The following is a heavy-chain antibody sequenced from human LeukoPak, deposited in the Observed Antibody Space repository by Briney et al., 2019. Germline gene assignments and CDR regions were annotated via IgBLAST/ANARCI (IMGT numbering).Heavy chain of an antibody. D-gene: IGHD2-21*02. V-gene: IGHV3-21*01. CDR3: ARALGGDYIYSFDY. J-gene: IGHJ4*02. CDR2: ITSGSSYT. Sequence: GGSLRLSCSVSGFIFSTYGMNWVRQAPGKGLEWVSAITSGSSYTYYADSVKGRSTISRDEATNLLYLQMNSLRVEDTAVYYCARALGGDYIYSFDYWGQGTLVTVSS. CDR1: GFIFSTYG.